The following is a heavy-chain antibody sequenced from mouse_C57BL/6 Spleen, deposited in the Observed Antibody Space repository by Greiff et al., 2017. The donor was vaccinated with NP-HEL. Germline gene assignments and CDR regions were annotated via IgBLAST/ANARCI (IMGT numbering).Heavy chain of an antibody. V-gene: IGHV5-16*01. CDR2: INYDGSST. Sequence: EVMLVESEGGLVQPGSSMKLSCTASGFTFSDYYMAWVRQVPEKGLEWVANINYDGSSTYYLDSLKSRFIISRDNTKNILYLQMSSLKSEDTATYYCARDAMEYWGQGTTVTVSS. J-gene: IGHJ4*01. CDR3: ARDAMEY. CDR1: GFTFSDYY.